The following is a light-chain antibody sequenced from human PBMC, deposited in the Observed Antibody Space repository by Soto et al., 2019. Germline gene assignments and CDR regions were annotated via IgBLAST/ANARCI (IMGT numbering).Light chain of an antibody. J-gene: IGKJ2*01. V-gene: IGKV1-5*03. CDR3: QLNNSYGNT. Sequence: DIQMTQSPSTLSASVGDRVTITCRASQSISSWLAWYQQKPGKAPKLLIYKASSLESGVPSRFSGSGSGTASTLTTDILQRYDFSTYYWQLNNSYGNTVCLGTNLEIK. CDR1: QSISSW. CDR2: KAS.